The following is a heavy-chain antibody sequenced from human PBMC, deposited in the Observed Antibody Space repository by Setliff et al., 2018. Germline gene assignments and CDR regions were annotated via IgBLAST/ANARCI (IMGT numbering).Heavy chain of an antibody. J-gene: IGHJ6*03. CDR3: ARDPGNGHYMDV. CDR1: GGSISSGSNY. CDR2: IDPSGNT. V-gene: IGHV4-61*09. Sequence: NPSETLSLTCTVSGGSISSGSNYGSWIRQPAGRGLEGIGHIDPSGNTNYHPSLKSRVTISGDTSKTQSSLKLTSVTAADTAVYYCARDPGNGHYMDVWGKGATVTVSS.